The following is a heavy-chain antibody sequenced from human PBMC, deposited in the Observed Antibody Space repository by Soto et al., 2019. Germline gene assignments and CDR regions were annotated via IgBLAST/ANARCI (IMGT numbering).Heavy chain of an antibody. D-gene: IGHD6-13*01. V-gene: IGHV1-69*13. CDR1: GGTFSSYA. CDR3: ARWIAAAENWFDP. J-gene: IGHJ5*02. CDR2: IIPIFGTA. Sequence: ASVKVSCKAPGGTFSSYAISWVRQAPGQGLEWMGGIIPIFGTANYAQKFQGRVTITADESTSTAYMELSSLRSEDTAVYYCARWIAAAENWFDPWGQGTLVTVSS.